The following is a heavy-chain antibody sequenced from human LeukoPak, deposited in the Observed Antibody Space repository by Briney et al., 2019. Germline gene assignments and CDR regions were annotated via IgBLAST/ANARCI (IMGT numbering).Heavy chain of an antibody. D-gene: IGHD2-2*01. CDR3: AREKLQLPYTSYYYYGMDV. J-gene: IGHJ6*02. CDR1: GGSFSGYY. Sequence: SETLSLTCAVYGGSFSGYYWSWIRQPPGKGLEWIGEINHSGSTNYNPSLKSRVTISVDTSKNQFSLKLSSVTAADTAVYYCAREKLQLPYTSYYYYGMDVWGQGTTVTVSS. CDR2: INHSGST. V-gene: IGHV4-34*01.